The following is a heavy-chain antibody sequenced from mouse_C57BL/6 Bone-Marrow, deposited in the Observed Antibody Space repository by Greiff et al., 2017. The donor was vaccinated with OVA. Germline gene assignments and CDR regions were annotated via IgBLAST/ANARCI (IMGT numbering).Heavy chain of an antibody. CDR2: IDPSDSYT. Sequence: VQLQQPGAELVKPGASVKLSCKASGYTFTSYWMQWVKQRPGQGLEWIGEIDPSDSYTNYNQKFKGKATLTVDTSSTTAYMQLSSLTSEDSAVYYCARSDIGLWFITTDYWGQGTTLTVSS. CDR1: GYTFTSYW. D-gene: IGHD1-1*01. V-gene: IGHV1-50*01. J-gene: IGHJ2*01. CDR3: ARSDIGLWFITTDY.